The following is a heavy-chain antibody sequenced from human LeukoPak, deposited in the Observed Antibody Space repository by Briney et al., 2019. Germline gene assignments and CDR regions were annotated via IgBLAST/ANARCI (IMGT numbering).Heavy chain of an antibody. V-gene: IGHV1-24*01. D-gene: IGHD1-26*01. CDR3: ARDPNSGSYYQMDY. J-gene: IGHJ4*02. Sequence: ASVKVSCKVSGYTLTELSMHWVRQAPGKGLEWMGGFDPEDGETIYAQKFQGRVTMTEDTSTDTAYMELSSLRSEDTAVYYCARDPNSGSYYQMDYWGQGTLVTVSS. CDR1: GYTLTELS. CDR2: FDPEDGET.